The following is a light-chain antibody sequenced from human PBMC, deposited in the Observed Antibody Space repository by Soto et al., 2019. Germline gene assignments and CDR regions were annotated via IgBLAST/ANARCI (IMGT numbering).Light chain of an antibody. CDR1: QSVSSSY. Sequence: EIVLTQSPATLSLSPLEIATLSFMASQSVSSSYLAWYQQKPGQAPRLLIYGASSRATGIPDRFSGSGSGTDFTLTISRLEPEDFAVYFCQQYPDWPITFGQGTRLEIK. V-gene: IGKV3-20*01. CDR2: GAS. CDR3: QQYPDWPIT. J-gene: IGKJ5*01.